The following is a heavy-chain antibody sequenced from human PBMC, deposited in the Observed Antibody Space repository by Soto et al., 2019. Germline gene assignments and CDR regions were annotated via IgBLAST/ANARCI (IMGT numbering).Heavy chain of an antibody. Sequence: QVQLQQWGAGLLKPSETLSLTCAVYGGSFRGYYWSWIRQPPGKGLEWIGEINHRGSANYKPSVKSRVTISVDTYKNQFSLKLNSVTAADTAMYYCARGSRVKIPAATGRDYYYHGLDVWAQGTAVTVSS. CDR3: ARGSRVKIPAATGRDYYYHGLDV. D-gene: IGHD1-26*01. CDR1: GGSFRGYY. CDR2: INHRGSA. V-gene: IGHV4-34*01. J-gene: IGHJ6*02.